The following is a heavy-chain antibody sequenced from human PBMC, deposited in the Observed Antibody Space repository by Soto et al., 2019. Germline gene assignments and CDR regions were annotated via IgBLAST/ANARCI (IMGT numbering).Heavy chain of an antibody. CDR2: INPNSGGT. CDR1: GYTFTGYY. CDR3: ARSISRSPSLNYYYGMDV. J-gene: IGHJ6*04. V-gene: IGHV1-2*02. Sequence: PSVKVSCKASGYTFTGYYMHWVRQAPGQGLEWMGWINPNSGGTNYAQKFQGRVTMTRDTSISTAYMELSRLRSDDTAVYYCARSISRSPSLNYYYGMDVCGKGTQVTV. D-gene: IGHD6-6*01.